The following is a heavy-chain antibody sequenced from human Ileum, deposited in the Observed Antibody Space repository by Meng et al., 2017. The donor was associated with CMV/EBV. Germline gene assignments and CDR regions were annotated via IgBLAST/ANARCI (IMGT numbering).Heavy chain of an antibody. D-gene: IGHD1/OR15-1a*01. J-gene: IGHJ4*02. V-gene: IGHV6-1*01. CDR1: GDSVSSTIAA. CDR3: ARGSHGTTVSLFDS. Sequence: QVQMQQSGPGLVKPSQTLSLTCAISGDSVSSTIAAWNWIRQSPSRGLEWLGRTYYRSKWYSDSAISVRSRLSVSPDTSRNQFSLQLTSVTPEDTAVYYCARGSHGTTVSLFDSWGQGILVTASS. CDR2: TYYRSKWYS.